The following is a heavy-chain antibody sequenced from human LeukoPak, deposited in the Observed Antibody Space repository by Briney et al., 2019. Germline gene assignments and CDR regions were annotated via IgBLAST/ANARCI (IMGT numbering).Heavy chain of an antibody. V-gene: IGHV3-30*02. CDR2: ILSDGSNK. CDR1: DFTFSNYG. CDR3: ATSRWFDP. J-gene: IGHJ5*02. Sequence: PGGSLRLSCAASDFTFSNYGMHWVRQAPGKGLEWLTFILSDGSNKYYADSVKGRFTISRDNSKNTLYLQINSLRAEDTAVYYCATSRWFDPWGQGTLVTVSS.